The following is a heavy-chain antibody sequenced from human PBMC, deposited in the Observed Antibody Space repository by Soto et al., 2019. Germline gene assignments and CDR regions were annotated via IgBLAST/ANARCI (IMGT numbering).Heavy chain of an antibody. D-gene: IGHD5-12*01. CDR1: GYTFISYG. J-gene: IGHJ3*02. CDR3: ARDQTKWLTDAFDI. Sequence: HVQLVQSGAEVKKPGASLKVSCKASGYTFISYGVSWVRQPPGQGLEWLGWISPYNGNTNNAQKFQGRITMTTDTSTSTVYMDLRSLRTDDTAVYYCARDQTKWLTDAFDIWGQGTMVVVSS. CDR2: ISPYNGNT. V-gene: IGHV1-18*01.